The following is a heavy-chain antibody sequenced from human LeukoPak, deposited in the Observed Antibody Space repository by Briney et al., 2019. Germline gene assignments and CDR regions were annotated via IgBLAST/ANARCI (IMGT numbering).Heavy chain of an antibody. Sequence: SETLSLTCTVSGGSFSSYYWSWIRQPPGKGLEWIGYIFYSGSTNYNPSLKSRVTISADTSKNHFSLKVSSVPAADTAVYYCARHGFESGTPDRSDYWGQGTLVTVSS. CDR2: IFYSGST. CDR3: ARHGFESGTPDRSDY. D-gene: IGHD3-10*01. CDR1: GGSFSSYY. V-gene: IGHV4-59*08. J-gene: IGHJ4*02.